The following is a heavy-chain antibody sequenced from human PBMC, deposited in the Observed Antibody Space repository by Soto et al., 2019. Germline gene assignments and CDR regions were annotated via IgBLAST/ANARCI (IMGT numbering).Heavy chain of an antibody. CDR1: GFTFRWFG. D-gene: IGHD3-10*01. Sequence: GGSLRLSCAGSGFTFRWFGMNWVRQAPGKGLEWVARISNDGSNEYYADSVKDRFTISRDNSKNTLYLQMDSLRAEDTAVYYCAKGEVRGIIPSYFDYWGLGTLVTVSS. CDR3: AKGEVRGIIPSYFDY. J-gene: IGHJ4*02. V-gene: IGHV3-30*18. CDR2: ISNDGSNE.